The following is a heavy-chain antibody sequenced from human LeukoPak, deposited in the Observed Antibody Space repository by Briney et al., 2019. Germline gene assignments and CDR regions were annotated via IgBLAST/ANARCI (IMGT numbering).Heavy chain of an antibody. D-gene: IGHD6-19*01. CDR2: ISSSSIYI. J-gene: IGHJ4*02. CDR3: ARGVDSYSSSS. Sequence: QPGGSLRLSCAASGFTVSSNYMSWVRQAPGKGLEWVSSISSSSIYIYYADSVKGRFTISRDNAKNSLYLQMNSLRAEDTAVYYCARGVDSYSSSSWGQGTLVTVSS. V-gene: IGHV3-21*01. CDR1: GFTVSSNY.